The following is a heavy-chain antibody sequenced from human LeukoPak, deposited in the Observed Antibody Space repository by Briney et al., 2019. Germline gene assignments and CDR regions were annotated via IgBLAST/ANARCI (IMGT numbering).Heavy chain of an antibody. CDR3: AKDRANWAIDD. D-gene: IGHD3-16*01. CDR1: GFTFTDHP. V-gene: IGHV3-69-1*01. J-gene: IGHJ4*02. CDR2: IGGDGIA. Sequence: GGSLRLSCVASGFTFTDHPKNWVRQAPGKGLEWISYIGGDGIAFYADSVKGRFTASKDDARKSMYLQMNSLRVEDTAVYYCAKDRANWAIDDWGQGTQVTVSS.